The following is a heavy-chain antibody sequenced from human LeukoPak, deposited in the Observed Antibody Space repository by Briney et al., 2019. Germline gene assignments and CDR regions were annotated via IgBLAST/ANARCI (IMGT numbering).Heavy chain of an antibody. J-gene: IGHJ4*02. D-gene: IGHD6-13*01. CDR1: GFTFSNYG. CDR2: ISDSGDRT. Sequence: PGGSLRLSCAASGFTFSNYGMSWVRQAPGKGLEWVSGISDSGDRTYDADSAKGRFTISRDNSKNTLYLQMNSLRAEDTAVYYCAKGAAATGDYWGQGALVTVSS. V-gene: IGHV3-23*01. CDR3: AKGAAATGDY.